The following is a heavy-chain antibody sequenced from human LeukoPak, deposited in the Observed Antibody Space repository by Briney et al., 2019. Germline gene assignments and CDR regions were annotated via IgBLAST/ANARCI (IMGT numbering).Heavy chain of an antibody. J-gene: IGHJ6*04. CDR3: AELGITMIGGV. CDR1: GFTFSSYE. V-gene: IGHV3-48*03. D-gene: IGHD3-10*02. CDR2: ISTSGNTI. Sequence: GGSLRLSCAASGFTFSSYEMNWVRQAPGKGLEWVSYISTSGNTIYYADSVKGRFTISRDNAKNSLYLQMNSLRAEDTAVYYCAELGITMIGGVWGKGTTVTISS.